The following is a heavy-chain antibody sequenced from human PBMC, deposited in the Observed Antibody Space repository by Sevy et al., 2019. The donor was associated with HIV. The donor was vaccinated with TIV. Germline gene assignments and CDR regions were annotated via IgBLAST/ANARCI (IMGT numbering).Heavy chain of an antibody. V-gene: IGHV3-23*01. D-gene: IGHD2-15*01. CDR2: ISRSGRST. CDR1: GFTFSTYA. J-gene: IGHJ6*02. Sequence: GGSLRLSCAASGFTFSTYAMNWVRQAPGKGLEWVSSISRSGRSTYSADSVEGRFTISRDNCKNTLYLQLSSLRVDDTAVQYSAKGYCDGGSCPRDYYYYGMDVWGQGTTVTVSS. CDR3: AKGYCDGGSCPRDYYYYGMDV.